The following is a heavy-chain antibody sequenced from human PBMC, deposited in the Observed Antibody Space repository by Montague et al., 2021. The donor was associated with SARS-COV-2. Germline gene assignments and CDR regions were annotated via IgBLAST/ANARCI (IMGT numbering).Heavy chain of an antibody. V-gene: IGHV4-61*01. J-gene: IGHJ4*02. CDR2: IYDSDTT. Sequence: SGTLSLTCTVSGGSVISDTYFWSWIRQPPGKGLAWIAYIYDSDTTNNNPSFWSRVSMSSDRSKNQFSLKLTSVTPADTAVYYCARAANILSGFYNHPFEYWGQGILVTVSS. CDR3: ARAANILSGFYNHPFEY. D-gene: IGHD3-9*01. CDR1: GGSVISDTYF.